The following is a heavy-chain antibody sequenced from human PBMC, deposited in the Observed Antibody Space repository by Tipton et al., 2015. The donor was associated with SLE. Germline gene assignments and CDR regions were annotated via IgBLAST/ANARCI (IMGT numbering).Heavy chain of an antibody. Sequence: TLSLTCTVSGGSIDYHYWRWIRQTPGKGLEYIGFIHYSGKTNSHPSPKSRVTMSVDTSKNQFSLRLSSVTTADTSVYYCARGFLEMFDPWGPGTLVTVSS. CDR3: ARGFLEMFDP. D-gene: IGHD3-3*01. CDR2: IHYSGKT. CDR1: GGSIDYHY. J-gene: IGHJ5*02. V-gene: IGHV4-59*11.